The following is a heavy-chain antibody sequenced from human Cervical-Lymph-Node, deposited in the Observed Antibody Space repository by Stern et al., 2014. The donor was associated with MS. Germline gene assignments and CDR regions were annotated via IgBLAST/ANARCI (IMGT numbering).Heavy chain of an antibody. J-gene: IGHJ4*02. D-gene: IGHD3-3*01. CDR1: GYTFTRDD. CDR3: TRGWSA. Sequence: VQLVESGAEVKKPGASVKVSCKASGYTFTRDDINWVRQVPGQGLEWMGWMNPDSGDTGYAQKFRGKFTITRDLSINTAYMEMSSLKFEDTAVYYCTRGWSAWGQGTLVTVSS. CDR2: MNPDSGDT. V-gene: IGHV1-8*01.